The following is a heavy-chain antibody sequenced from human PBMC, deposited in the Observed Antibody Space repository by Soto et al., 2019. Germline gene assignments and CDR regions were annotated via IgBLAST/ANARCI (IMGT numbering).Heavy chain of an antibody. D-gene: IGHD5-18*01. Sequence: AGGSLRLSCAASGFTFRDYYMNWIRQAPGKGLEWVSYISGSGHTIYYADSVKGRFTISRDNAKNSLYLQMNSLRAEDTAVYYCASPGDTTMAYTLDYWGQGTLVTVSS. J-gene: IGHJ4*02. V-gene: IGHV3-11*01. CDR3: ASPGDTTMAYTLDY. CDR2: ISGSGHTI. CDR1: GFTFRDYY.